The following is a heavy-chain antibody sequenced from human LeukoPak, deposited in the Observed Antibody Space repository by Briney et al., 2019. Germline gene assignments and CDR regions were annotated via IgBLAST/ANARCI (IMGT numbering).Heavy chain of an antibody. CDR3: AKDLGTLISGTFYYYFDY. Sequence: GGSLRLSCAASGFTFSSCGIHWVRQAPGKGLEWVAFIRYDGSNKHYADSVKGRFTISRDNSKNTLYLQMNSLRPEDTAVYFCAKDLGTLISGTFYYYFDYWGQGTLVTVSS. CDR1: GFTFSSCG. D-gene: IGHD3-10*01. J-gene: IGHJ4*02. V-gene: IGHV3-30*02. CDR2: IRYDGSNK.